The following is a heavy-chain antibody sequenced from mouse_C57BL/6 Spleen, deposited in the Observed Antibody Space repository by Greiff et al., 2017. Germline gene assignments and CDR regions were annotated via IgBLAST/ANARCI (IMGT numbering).Heavy chain of an antibody. CDR2: INPGSGGT. J-gene: IGHJ2*01. CDR1: GYAFTNYL. V-gene: IGHV1-54*01. Sequence: VQLQQSGAELVRPGTSVKVSCKASGYAFTNYLIEWVKQRPGQGLEWIGVINPGSGGTNYNEKFKGKATLTADKSSSTAYMQLSSLTSEDSAVYFCARSGDPYYFEYWGQGTTLTVSS. D-gene: IGHD3-1*01. CDR3: ARSGDPYYFEY.